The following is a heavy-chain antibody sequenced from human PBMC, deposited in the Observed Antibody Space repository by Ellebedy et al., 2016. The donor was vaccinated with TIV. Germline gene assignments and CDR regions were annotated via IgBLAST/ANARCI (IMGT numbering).Heavy chain of an antibody. CDR1: GFTFSSYA. J-gene: IGHJ5*02. CDR2: ISYDGSNK. D-gene: IGHD6-13*01. CDR3: AREVGRVQQLATLSWFDP. V-gene: IGHV3-30-3*01. Sequence: GGSLRLXXAASGFTFSSYAMSWVRQAPGKGLEWVAVISYDGSNKYYADSVKGRFTISRDNSKNTLYLQMNSLRAEDTAVYYCAREVGRVQQLATLSWFDPWGQGTLVTVSS.